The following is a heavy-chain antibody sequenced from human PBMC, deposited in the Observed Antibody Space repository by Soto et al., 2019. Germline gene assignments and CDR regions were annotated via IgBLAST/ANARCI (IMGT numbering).Heavy chain of an antibody. J-gene: IGHJ2*01. CDR2: INAGNGNT. Sequence: SVKVCSKESGYTFASCALYWVRQAPGQRLEWMGWINAGNGNTKYSQKFQGRVTITRDTSASTAYMELSSLRSEDTAVYYCARGGSLYWYFDLWGSGTLVTVSS. CDR1: GYTFASCA. V-gene: IGHV1-3*01. CDR3: ARGGSLYWYFDL. D-gene: IGHD1-26*01.